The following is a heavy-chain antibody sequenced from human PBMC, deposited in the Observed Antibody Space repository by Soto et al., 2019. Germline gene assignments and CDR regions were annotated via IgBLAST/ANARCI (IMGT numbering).Heavy chain of an antibody. J-gene: IGHJ4*02. CDR1: GFSLVNYA. D-gene: IGHD6-19*01. CDR2: SSPRGDTI. V-gene: IGHV3-48*02. Sequence: GGSKIVSCVASGFSLVNYARNWVRQTTGKGLEWISYSSPRGDTIYYADSVEGRFTISRDNARNSLSLHMSSLRDEDSALYYCAKGPHTNVGWPYYFESWGQGVPVTVSS. CDR3: AKGPHTNVGWPYYFES.